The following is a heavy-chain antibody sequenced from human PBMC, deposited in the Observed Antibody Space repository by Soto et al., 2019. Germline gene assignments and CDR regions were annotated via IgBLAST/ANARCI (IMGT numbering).Heavy chain of an antibody. V-gene: IGHV1-69*01. D-gene: IGHD3-22*01. Sequence: QVQLVQSGAEVKKPGSSVKVSCKASGGTFSSYAISWVLQAPGQGLEWMGGIIPIFGTANYAQKFQGRVTITADESTSTAYMELSSLRSEDTAVYYCASRGYDSSGYYLLGSAFDIWGQGTMVTVSS. CDR2: IIPIFGTA. CDR3: ASRGYDSSGYYLLGSAFDI. CDR1: GGTFSSYA. J-gene: IGHJ3*02.